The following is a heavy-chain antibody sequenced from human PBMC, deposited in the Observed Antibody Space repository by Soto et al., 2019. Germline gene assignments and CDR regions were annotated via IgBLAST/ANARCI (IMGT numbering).Heavy chain of an antibody. CDR2: IYHTGRT. Sequence: QVQLQESGPGLVKPSQTLSLTCTVSGASMNSGAYYLSWVRQPPGKGLDWIGYIYHTGRTYNNPSLMSLVTMSRGPSKNQFSLQLNSVSAADTAVYYCARVSATGTRWFDPWGQGTLVTVAS. V-gene: IGHV4-31*01. CDR3: ARVSATGTRWFDP. CDR1: GASMNSGAYY. J-gene: IGHJ5*02. D-gene: IGHD6-13*01.